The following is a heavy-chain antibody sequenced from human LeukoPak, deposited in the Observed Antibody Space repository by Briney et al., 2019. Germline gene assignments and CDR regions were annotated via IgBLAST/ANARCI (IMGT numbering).Heavy chain of an antibody. CDR3: ARSLGRLYYFDY. D-gene: IGHD2-21*01. CDR2: IYPGDSDT. CDR1: GYTFTSYW. J-gene: IGHJ4*02. Sequence: GESLKISCKGFGYTFTSYWIGWVRQLPGKGLEWMGIIYPGDSDTRYSPSFQGQVTISADKSISTAYPQWSSLKASDTAMYCWARSLGRLYYFDYWGQGTLVTVSS. V-gene: IGHV5-51*01.